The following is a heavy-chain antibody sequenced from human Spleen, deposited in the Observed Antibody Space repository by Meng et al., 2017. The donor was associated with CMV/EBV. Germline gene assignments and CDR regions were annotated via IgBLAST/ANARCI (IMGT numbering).Heavy chain of an antibody. J-gene: IGHJ6*02. CDR1: GFTFDDYA. V-gene: IGHV3-9*01. D-gene: IGHD2-21*02. CDR2: ISWNSGSI. CDR3: AKGGGERVTFDAMDV. Sequence: SLKISCAASGFTFDDYAMHWVRQAPGKGLEWVSGISWNSGSIGYADSVKGRFTISRDNAKNSLSLQINTLRVEDTALYYCAKGGGERVTFDAMDVWGQGTTVTVSS.